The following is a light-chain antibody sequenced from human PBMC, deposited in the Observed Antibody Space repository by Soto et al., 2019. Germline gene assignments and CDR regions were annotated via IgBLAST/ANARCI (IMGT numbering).Light chain of an antibody. CDR2: AAS. CDR1: RSFASSY. CDR3: QQYNEWPLT. Sequence: EIVMTQSPATLSVSPGERATLSCRASRSFASSYLAWYQHKPGQAPRLLIYAASSRATGIPDRFIGGGSGTEFTLTISSLQSADFAVYYCQQYNEWPLTFGGGTKVDIK. J-gene: IGKJ4*01. V-gene: IGKV3D-15*01.